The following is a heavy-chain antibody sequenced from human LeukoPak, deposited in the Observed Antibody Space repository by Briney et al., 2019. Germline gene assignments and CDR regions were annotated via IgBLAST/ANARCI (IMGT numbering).Heavy chain of an antibody. CDR3: ARDPRYCSGGTCYHESFDI. CDR1: GFTFSSYE. Sequence: PGGSLRLSCAASGFTFSSYEMNWVRQAPGKGLEWVSYISSSGSTIYYADSVKGRYTISRDNAKNSLYLQANSLRAEDTAVYYCARDPRYCSGGTCYHESFDIWGKGTMVTVSS. V-gene: IGHV3-48*03. D-gene: IGHD2-15*01. CDR2: ISSSGSTI. J-gene: IGHJ3*02.